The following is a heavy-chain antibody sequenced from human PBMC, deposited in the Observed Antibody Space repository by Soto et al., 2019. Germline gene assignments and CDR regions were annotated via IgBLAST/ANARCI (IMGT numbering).Heavy chain of an antibody. CDR1: GYTFTGYY. CDR3: ARRKITMVRGVLAPFDY. V-gene: IGHV1-2*02. D-gene: IGHD3-10*01. Sequence: ASVKVSCKASGYTFTGYYMHWVRQAPGQGLEWMGWINPNSGGTNYAQKFQGRVTMTRDTSISTAYMELSRLRSDDTAVYYCARRKITMVRGVLAPFDYWGQGTLVTVSS. J-gene: IGHJ4*02. CDR2: INPNSGGT.